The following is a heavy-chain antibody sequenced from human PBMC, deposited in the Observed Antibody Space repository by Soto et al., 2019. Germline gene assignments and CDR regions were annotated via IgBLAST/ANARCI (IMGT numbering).Heavy chain of an antibody. CDR2: IIPIFGTA. D-gene: IGHD1-26*01. J-gene: IGHJ5*02. CDR3: ARDRSFESYSA. V-gene: IGHV1-69*13. Sequence: ASVKVSCKASGGTFSSYAISCVLQAPGQGLEWMGGIIPIFGTANYAQKFQGRVTITADESTSTAYMELSSLRSEDTAVYYCARDRSFESYSAWGQGTLVTVSS. CDR1: GGTFSSYA.